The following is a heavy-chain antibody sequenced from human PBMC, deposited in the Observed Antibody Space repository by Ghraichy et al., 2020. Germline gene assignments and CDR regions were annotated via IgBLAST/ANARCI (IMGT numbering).Heavy chain of an antibody. D-gene: IGHD3-16*01. Sequence: GESLNISCAASGFTFSSYAMSWVRQAPGKGLEWVSAISGSGGSTYYADSVKGRFTISRDNSKNTLYLQMNSLRAEDTAVYYCAKDGAGFNWFDPWGQGTLVTVSS. CDR3: AKDGAGFNWFDP. CDR2: ISGSGGST. J-gene: IGHJ5*02. V-gene: IGHV3-23*01. CDR1: GFTFSSYA.